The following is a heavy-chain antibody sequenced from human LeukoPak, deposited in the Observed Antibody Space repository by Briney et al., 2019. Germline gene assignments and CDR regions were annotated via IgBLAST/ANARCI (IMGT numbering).Heavy chain of an antibody. CDR1: GFTFGDYA. Sequence: PGRSLRLSCTASGFTFGDYAMSWVRQAPGKGLEWVGFIRSKAYGGTTEYAASVRGRCTISRDDSKSIAYLQMNSLKTEDTAVYYCTRHVVITTVFDYWGQGTLVTVSA. J-gene: IGHJ4*02. V-gene: IGHV3-49*04. CDR3: TRHVVITTVFDY. CDR2: IRSKAYGGTT. D-gene: IGHD3-22*01.